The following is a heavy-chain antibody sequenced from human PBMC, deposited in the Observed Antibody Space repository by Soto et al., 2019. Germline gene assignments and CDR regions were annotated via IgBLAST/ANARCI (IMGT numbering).Heavy chain of an antibody. CDR3: ARLPLYGSGTSEIEWWFDP. V-gene: IGHV1-69*13. CDR1: GGTFSSYA. D-gene: IGHD3-10*01. CDR2: IIPIFGTA. Sequence: SVKVSSKASGGTFSSYAISWVRQAPGQGLEWMGGIIPIFGTANYAQKFQGRVTITADESTSTAYMELSSLRSEDMAVYYCARLPLYGSGTSEIEWWFDPWGQGTLVTVSS. J-gene: IGHJ5*02.